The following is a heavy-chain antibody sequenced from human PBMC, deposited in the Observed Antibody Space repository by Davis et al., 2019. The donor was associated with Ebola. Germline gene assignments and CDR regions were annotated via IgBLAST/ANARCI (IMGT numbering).Heavy chain of an antibody. Sequence: MPSETLSLTCTVSGGSISSYYWSWIRQPPGKGLEWIGYIYYSGSTNYNPSLKSRVTISVDTSKNQFSLKLSSVTAADTAVYYGARVVGGYSYGYGDYYYYGMDVWGQGTTVTVSS. V-gene: IGHV4-59*08. CDR1: GGSISSYY. CDR2: IYYSGST. CDR3: ARVVGGYSYGYGDYYYYGMDV. D-gene: IGHD5-18*01. J-gene: IGHJ6*02.